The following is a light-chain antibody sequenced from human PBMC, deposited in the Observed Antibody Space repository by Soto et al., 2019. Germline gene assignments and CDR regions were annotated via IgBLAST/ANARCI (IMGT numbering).Light chain of an antibody. Sequence: QSLLTQPASVSGSPGQSITISCTGTSSDVGGYNYVSWYQQHPGKAPKLMIYEVSNRPSGVSNRFSGSKSSNTASLTISGLQAEDEADYYCSSYTSSSTRVLGTGTKVTVL. CDR1: SSDVGGYNY. J-gene: IGLJ1*01. V-gene: IGLV2-14*01. CDR2: EVS. CDR3: SSYTSSSTRV.